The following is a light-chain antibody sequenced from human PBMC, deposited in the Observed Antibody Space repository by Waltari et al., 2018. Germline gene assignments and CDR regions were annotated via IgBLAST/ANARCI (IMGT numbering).Light chain of an antibody. Sequence: YELTQPPSVSVSPGQTARITCPGHELPRKYAYWFQQKSGQAPRLVMYEDTKRPSGITERFAGSSSGTVATLTISGAQVDDEADYYCYSSDSTGLRVFGGGTTVVVL. CDR2: EDT. CDR3: YSSDSTGLRV. J-gene: IGLJ1*01. V-gene: IGLV3-10*01. CDR1: ELPRKY.